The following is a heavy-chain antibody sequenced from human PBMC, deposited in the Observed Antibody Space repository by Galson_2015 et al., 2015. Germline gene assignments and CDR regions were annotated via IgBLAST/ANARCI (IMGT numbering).Heavy chain of an antibody. V-gene: IGHV1-69*13. Sequence: SVKVSCKASGGTFSSYAISWVRQAPGQGLEWMGGIIPIFGTANYAQKFQGRVTITADESTSTAYMELSSLRSEDTAVYYCARGENPSSGCDYWGQGTLVTVSS. D-gene: IGHD3-22*01. CDR2: IIPIFGTA. CDR1: GGTFSSYA. CDR3: ARGENPSSGCDY. J-gene: IGHJ4*02.